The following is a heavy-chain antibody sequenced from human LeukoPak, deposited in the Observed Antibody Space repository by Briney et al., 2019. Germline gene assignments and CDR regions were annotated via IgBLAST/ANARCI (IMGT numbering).Heavy chain of an antibody. J-gene: IGHJ4*02. Sequence: GGPLRLSCAASGFTFITSSMSWVRQTPGKGLEWISYIRGTSTTIYYADSVKGRFTISRDNARNSLYLQINDLRAADTGVYFCARDARSYCGTGACYGPEFVDGGPGSLVTVSS. V-gene: IGHV3-48*01. CDR2: IRGTSTTI. D-gene: IGHD2-21*01. CDR3: ARDARSYCGTGACYGPEFVD. CDR1: GFTFITSS.